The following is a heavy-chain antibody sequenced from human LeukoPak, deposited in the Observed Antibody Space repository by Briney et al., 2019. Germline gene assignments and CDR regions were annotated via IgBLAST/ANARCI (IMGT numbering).Heavy chain of an antibody. V-gene: IGHV3-48*04. CDR3: ARDPTTHCSGGSCPNAFDI. J-gene: IGHJ3*02. D-gene: IGHD2-15*01. CDR2: ISSSSTI. Sequence: GGSLRLSCAASGFTFSSYSMTWVRQAPGKGLEWVSYISSSSTIYYADSVKGRFTISRDNAKNSLYLQMNSLRAEDTAVYYCARDPTTHCSGGSCPNAFDIWGQGTMVTVSS. CDR1: GFTFSSYS.